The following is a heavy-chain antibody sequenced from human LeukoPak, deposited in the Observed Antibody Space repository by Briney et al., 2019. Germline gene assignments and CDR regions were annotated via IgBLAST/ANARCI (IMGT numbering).Heavy chain of an antibody. CDR1: GYTFTGYY. J-gene: IGHJ3*02. D-gene: IGHD1-26*01. V-gene: IGHV1-2*02. CDR2: INPNSGGT. CDR3: ATDRAGRSNAFDI. Sequence: ASVKVSCKASGYTFTGYYMHWVRQAPGQGLEWMGWINPNSGGTNYAQKFQGRVTMTEDTSTDTAYMELSSLRSEDTAVYYCATDRAGRSNAFDIWGQGTMVTVSS.